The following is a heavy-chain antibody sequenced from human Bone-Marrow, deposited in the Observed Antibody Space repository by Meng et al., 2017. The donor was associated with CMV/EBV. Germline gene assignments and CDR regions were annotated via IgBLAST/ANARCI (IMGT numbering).Heavy chain of an antibody. CDR1: GFTFSSYW. Sequence: GGSLRLSCAASGFTFSSYWMSWVRQAPGKGLEWVANIKQDGSEKYYVDSVKGRFTISRDNAKNSLYLQMNSLRAEDTAVYYCTRDPSSLNNWNSEGWFDPWGQGTLATVSS. J-gene: IGHJ5*02. V-gene: IGHV3-7*01. CDR3: TRDPSSLNNWNSEGWFDP. D-gene: IGHD1-7*01. CDR2: IKQDGSEK.